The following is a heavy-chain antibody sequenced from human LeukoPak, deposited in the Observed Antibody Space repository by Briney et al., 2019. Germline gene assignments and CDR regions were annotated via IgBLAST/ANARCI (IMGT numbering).Heavy chain of an antibody. CDR2: IYYSGST. V-gene: IGHV4-59*08. CDR1: GGSISSYY. J-gene: IGHJ5*02. Sequence: SETLSLTCTVSGGSISSYYWSWIRQPPGKGLEWIGYIYYSGSTNYNPSLKSRVTISVDTSKNQFSLKLSSVTAADTAVYYCARLLPSEYYDILTGYYKSGYWFDPWGQGTLVTVSS. D-gene: IGHD3-9*01. CDR3: ARLLPSEYYDILTGYYKSGYWFDP.